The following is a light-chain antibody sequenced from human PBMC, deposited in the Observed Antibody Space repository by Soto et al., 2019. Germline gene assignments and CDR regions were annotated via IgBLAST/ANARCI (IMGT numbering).Light chain of an antibody. CDR1: QSVRSY. CDR2: DAS. V-gene: IGKV3-11*01. CDR3: HQRSNWPLT. J-gene: IGKJ4*01. Sequence: EIVLTQSPATLSLSPGERATLSCRASQSVRSYLAWYQQKPGQAPRLLIYDASNRATDIPDRFSGSGSGTDFTLPIRSLDPDDAAVYYWHQRSNWPLTFGGGTKVEIK.